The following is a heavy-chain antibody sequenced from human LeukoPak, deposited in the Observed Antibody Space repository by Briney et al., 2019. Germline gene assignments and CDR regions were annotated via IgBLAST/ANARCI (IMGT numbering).Heavy chain of an antibody. CDR1: GYTFTSYD. Sequence: ASVKVSCKASGYTFTSYDFNWVRQATGQGLEWMGWMNPNSGNTGYAQKFQGRVTMTRNTSISTAYMELSSLRSEDTAVYYCARGRQYYYYYGMDVWGQGTAVTVSS. CDR2: MNPNSGNT. CDR3: ARGRQYYYYYGMDV. J-gene: IGHJ6*02. V-gene: IGHV1-8*01.